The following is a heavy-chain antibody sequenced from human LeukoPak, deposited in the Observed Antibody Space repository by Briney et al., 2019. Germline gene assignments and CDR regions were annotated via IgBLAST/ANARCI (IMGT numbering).Heavy chain of an antibody. V-gene: IGHV3-21*01. CDR1: GFTFSSYS. CDR3: AKDRIKVFGVVITPLDY. J-gene: IGHJ4*02. CDR2: ISSSSSYI. Sequence: GGSLRLSCAASGFTFSSYSMNWVRQAPGKGLECVSSISSSSSYIYYADSVKGRFTISRDNSKNTLYLQMNSLRAEDTAVYYCAKDRIKVFGVVITPLDYWGQGTLVTVSS. D-gene: IGHD3-3*01.